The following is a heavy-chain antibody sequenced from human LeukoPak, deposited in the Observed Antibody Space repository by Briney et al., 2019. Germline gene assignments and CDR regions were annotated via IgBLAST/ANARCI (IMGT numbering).Heavy chain of an antibody. D-gene: IGHD3-10*01. V-gene: IGHV4-30-4*01. J-gene: IGHJ6*02. CDR3: AREGWFGDDYYGMDV. Sequence: PSETLSRTCTVSGGSISSGDYYWSWIRQPPGKGLEWIGYIYYSGSTYYNPSLKSRVTISVDTSKNQFSLKLSSVTAADTAVYYCAREGWFGDDYYGMDVWGQGTTVTVSS. CDR2: IYYSGST. CDR1: GGSISSGDYY.